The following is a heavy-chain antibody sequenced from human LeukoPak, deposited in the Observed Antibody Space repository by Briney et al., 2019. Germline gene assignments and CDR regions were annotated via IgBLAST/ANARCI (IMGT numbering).Heavy chain of an antibody. J-gene: IGHJ4*02. D-gene: IGHD6-13*01. CDR3: ARGGSSSWYQFDY. CDR2: INPNSGGT. V-gene: IGHV1-2*06. Sequence: GASVKVSCKASGYTFTGYYMHWVRQAPGQGLEWMGRINPNSGGTNYAQKFQGRVTMTRDTSISTAYMELSRLRSDDTAVYYCARGGSSSWYQFDYWGQGTLVTVSS. CDR1: GYTFTGYY.